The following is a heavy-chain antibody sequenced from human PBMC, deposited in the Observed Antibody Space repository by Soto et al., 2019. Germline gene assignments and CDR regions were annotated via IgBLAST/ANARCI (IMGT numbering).Heavy chain of an antibody. D-gene: IGHD3-10*01. Sequence: QTTLKESGPTLVKPTQTLTLTCTFSGFSLTTSGVGVAWIRQSPGKALEWLAIIYWDDNKRYSPSLKSRLTITNDTPKNQVVLTMTHMDPVDTATYYCAPVNHPSGSNWFDPWGQGTLVTVSS. CDR2: IYWDDNK. V-gene: IGHV2-5*02. J-gene: IGHJ5*02. CDR3: APVNHPSGSNWFDP. CDR1: GFSLTTSGVG.